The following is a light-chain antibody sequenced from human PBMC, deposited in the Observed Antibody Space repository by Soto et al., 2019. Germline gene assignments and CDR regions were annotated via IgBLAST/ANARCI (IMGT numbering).Light chain of an antibody. Sequence: QSALTQPASVSGSPGQSITISCTGTSSDVGSVNLVSWYQQLPGKAPKLMIYEGSKRPSGVSNRFSGSKSGNTASLTISGLQAEDEADYYCCSYAGSGTYVFGTGTKLTVL. CDR1: SSDVGSVNL. CDR2: EGS. CDR3: CSYAGSGTYV. J-gene: IGLJ1*01. V-gene: IGLV2-23*01.